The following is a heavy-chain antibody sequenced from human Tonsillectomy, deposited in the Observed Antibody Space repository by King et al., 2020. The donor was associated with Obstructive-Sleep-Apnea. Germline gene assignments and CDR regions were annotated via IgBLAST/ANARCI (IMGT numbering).Heavy chain of an antibody. V-gene: IGHV3-15*01. D-gene: IGHD3/OR15-3a*01. CDR2: IKSKTDGGTT. CDR1: GFTFSNAW. J-gene: IGHJ4*02. CDR3: TTDPVYLDWRPMGY. Sequence: VQLVESGGGLVNPGGSLRLSCAASGFTFSNAWMSWVRQAPGKGLEWVGRIKSKTDGGTTDYAAPVKGRFTISRDDSKNTLYLQMNSLKTEDTAVYYCTTDPVYLDWRPMGYWGQGTLVTVSS.